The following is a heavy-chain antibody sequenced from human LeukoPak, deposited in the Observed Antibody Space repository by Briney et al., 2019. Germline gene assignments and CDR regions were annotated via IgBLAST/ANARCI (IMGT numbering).Heavy chain of an antibody. Sequence: PSETLSLTCAVFGGSFSTSDSGWVRQPPGEGLEWVGQINQNGTTNYNPSLKSRVTMSVDTSKHQFSLKVRSVTAADTAVYYCAREREESGAWYERPHFDSWGQGALVTVSS. D-gene: IGHD6-19*01. CDR1: GGSFSTSD. CDR2: INQNGTT. J-gene: IGHJ4*02. CDR3: AREREESGAWYERPHFDS. V-gene: IGHV4-34*01.